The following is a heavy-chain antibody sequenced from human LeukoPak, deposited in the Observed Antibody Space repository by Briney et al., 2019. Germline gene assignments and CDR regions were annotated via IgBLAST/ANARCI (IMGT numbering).Heavy chain of an antibody. CDR3: AKVANRGWGNAFDI. Sequence: GGSLRLSCAASGFTFSSYGMSWVRQAPGKGVEWVSAISGSGGSTNYADSVKGRFTISRDNSKNTLYLQMNSLRAEDTAVYYCAKVANRGWGNAFDIWGHGTMVTVSS. V-gene: IGHV3-23*01. CDR1: GFTFSSYG. CDR2: ISGSGGST. D-gene: IGHD3-10*01. J-gene: IGHJ3*02.